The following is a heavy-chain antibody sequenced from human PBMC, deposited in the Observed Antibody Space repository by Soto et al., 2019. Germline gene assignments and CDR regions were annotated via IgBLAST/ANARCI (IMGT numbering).Heavy chain of an antibody. D-gene: IGHD3-22*01. CDR2: IYSGGST. J-gene: IGHJ6*04. CDR1: GFTVSSNY. CDR3: ARAVGDYDTILDYETLQYFVMDG. Sequence: PGGSLILSCAASGFTVSSNYMSWVRQAPGKGLEWVSVIYSGGSTYYADSVKGRFTISRDNSKNTLYLQMNSLRDEDTAVYFCARAVGDYDTILDYETLQYFVMDGSGNGNTVTV. V-gene: IGHV3-53*01.